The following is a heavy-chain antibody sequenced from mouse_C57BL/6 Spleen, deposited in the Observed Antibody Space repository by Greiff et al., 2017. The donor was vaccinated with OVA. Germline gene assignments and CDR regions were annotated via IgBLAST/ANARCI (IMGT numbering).Heavy chain of an antibody. J-gene: IGHJ3*01. V-gene: IGHV1-22*01. Sequence: VHVKQSGPELVKPGASVKMSCKASGYTFTDYNMHWVKQSHGKSLEWIGYINPNNGGTSYNQKFKGKATLTVTKSSSTAYMELRSLTSEDSAVYYCARGGGYDYEERFAYWGQGTLVTVSA. D-gene: IGHD2-4*01. CDR1: GYTFTDYN. CDR3: ARGGGYDYEERFAY. CDR2: INPNNGGT.